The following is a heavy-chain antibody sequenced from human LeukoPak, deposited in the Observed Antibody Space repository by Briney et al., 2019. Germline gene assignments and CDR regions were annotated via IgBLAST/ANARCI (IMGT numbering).Heavy chain of an antibody. V-gene: IGHV4-59*01. Sequence: SETLSLTCTVSGGSISSYYWSWIRQPPGQGLEWIGYIYYSGSTNYNPSLKSRVTISVDTSKNQFSLKLSSVTAADTAVYYCARDLGRYGDYPPGNGMDVWGQGTTVTVSS. J-gene: IGHJ6*02. CDR2: IYYSGST. CDR1: GGSISSYY. D-gene: IGHD4-17*01. CDR3: ARDLGRYGDYPPGNGMDV.